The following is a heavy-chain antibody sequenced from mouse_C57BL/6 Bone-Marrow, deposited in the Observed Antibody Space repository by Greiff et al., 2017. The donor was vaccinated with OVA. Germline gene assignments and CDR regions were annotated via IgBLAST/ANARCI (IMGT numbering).Heavy chain of an antibody. J-gene: IGHJ3*01. CDR1: GYTFTSYG. D-gene: IGHD2-3*01. CDR3: ARRWLLAY. CDR2: IYPRSGST. Sequence: QVQLQQSGAELARPGASVKLSCKASGYTFTSYGISWVKQRTGQGLEWIGEIYPRSGSTYYNETFKGKATLTADKSSSTAYMVLRSLTSEDSAVYFLARRWLLAYWGQGPLVTVSA. V-gene: IGHV1-81*01.